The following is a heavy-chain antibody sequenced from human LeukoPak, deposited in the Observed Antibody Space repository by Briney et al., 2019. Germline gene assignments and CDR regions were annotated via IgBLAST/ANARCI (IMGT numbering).Heavy chain of an antibody. V-gene: IGHV4-59*01. CDR2: IYYSGST. Sequence: SETLSLTCTASGGPISSYYWSWIRQPPGKGLEWIGYIYYSGSTNYNPSLKSRVTISVDTSKNQFSLKLSSVTAADTAVYYCASQYCTNGVCPFDYWGQGTLVTVSS. J-gene: IGHJ4*02. D-gene: IGHD2-8*01. CDR3: ASQYCTNGVCPFDY. CDR1: GGPISSYY.